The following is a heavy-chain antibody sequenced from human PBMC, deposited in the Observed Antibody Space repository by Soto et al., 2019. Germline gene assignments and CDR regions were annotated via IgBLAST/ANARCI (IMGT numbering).Heavy chain of an antibody. CDR1: GFTFSDYW. D-gene: IGHD6-19*01. CDR3: ATTRKYSGVWKAFVY. Sequence: EVQLVESGGGLVQPGGSLRLSCAASGFTFSDYWMHWVRQAPGKGLVWVSRIKTDGSTTSYADSVKGRFTISRDNTKNTLYLQMDRVRAEDTAVYYWATTRKYSGVWKAFVYWGLGTLVTVSS. V-gene: IGHV3-74*01. CDR2: IKTDGSTT. J-gene: IGHJ4*02.